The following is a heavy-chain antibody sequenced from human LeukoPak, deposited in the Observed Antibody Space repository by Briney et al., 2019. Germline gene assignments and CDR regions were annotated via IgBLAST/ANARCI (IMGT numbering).Heavy chain of an antibody. Sequence: GGSLRLSCKGSGYSFTSYWISWVRQMPGKGLEWMGRIDPSDSYTNYSPSFQGHVTISADKSVSTAYLQWSSLKASDTAMYYCAGLDYGGNSGADYWGQGTLVTVSS. J-gene: IGHJ4*02. CDR2: IDPSDSYT. CDR3: AGLDYGGNSGADY. V-gene: IGHV5-10-1*01. D-gene: IGHD4-23*01. CDR1: GYSFTSYW.